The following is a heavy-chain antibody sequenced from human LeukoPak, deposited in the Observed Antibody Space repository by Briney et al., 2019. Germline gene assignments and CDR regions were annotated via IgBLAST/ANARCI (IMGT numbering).Heavy chain of an antibody. J-gene: IGHJ5*02. CDR3: ARVGPGNNWFDP. CDR1: GCTFTSYY. CDR2: INPSGGST. V-gene: IGHV1-46*01. D-gene: IGHD6-13*01. Sequence: GASVKVSCKASGCTFTSYYMHWVRQAPGQGLEWMGIINPSGGSTSYAQKFQGRVTMTRDTSTSTVYMELSSLRSEDTAVYYCARVGPGNNWFDPWGQGTLVTVSS.